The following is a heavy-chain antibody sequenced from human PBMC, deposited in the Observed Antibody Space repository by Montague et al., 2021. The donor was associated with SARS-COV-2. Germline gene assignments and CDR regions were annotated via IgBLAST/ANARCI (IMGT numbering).Heavy chain of an antibody. CDR1: IRSSTYY. D-gene: IGHD5-24*01. V-gene: IGHV4-39*01. CDR2: IYPGGKM. CDR3: ARQDGMSTLIPGSLDH. Sequence: SETLSLTCTVSIRSSTYYWAWIRQPPGKGLEWIGSIYPGGKMFYNSSLKSRVTMSIGTSENQFSLNLNSVTAADMAVYYCARQDGMSTLIPGSLDHWGQGTLVTVSS. J-gene: IGHJ4*02.